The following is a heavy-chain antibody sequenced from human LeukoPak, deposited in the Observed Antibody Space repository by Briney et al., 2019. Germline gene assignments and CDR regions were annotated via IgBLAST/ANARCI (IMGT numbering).Heavy chain of an antibody. CDR2: IKQDGSKK. D-gene: IGHD5-24*01. Sequence: GGSLRLSCVASGFPFSSYWMTWVRQAPGKGLEWVANIKQDGSKKSYVDSVKGRFTISRDNAKNSLYLQMNSLRAEDTAIYYCTRVGYIDEGIDYWGQGTRVTVSS. CDR3: TRVGYIDEGIDY. CDR1: GFPFSSYW. V-gene: IGHV3-7*04. J-gene: IGHJ4*02.